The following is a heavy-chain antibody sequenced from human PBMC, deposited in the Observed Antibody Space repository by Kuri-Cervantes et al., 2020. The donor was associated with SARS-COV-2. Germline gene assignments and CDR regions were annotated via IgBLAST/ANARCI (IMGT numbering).Heavy chain of an antibody. V-gene: IGHV3-49*03. CDR1: GFTFGDYA. Sequence: GESLKISCASSGFTFGDYAMSWFRQAPGKGLEWVGFIKIKTFGETREYAASVKGRFTISRDDSKNIACLQMNSLKSDDTGMYFCARSWRGNYYAMDVWGQGTTVTVSS. D-gene: IGHD3-3*01. CDR3: ARSWRGNYYAMDV. CDR2: IKIKTFGETR. J-gene: IGHJ6*02.